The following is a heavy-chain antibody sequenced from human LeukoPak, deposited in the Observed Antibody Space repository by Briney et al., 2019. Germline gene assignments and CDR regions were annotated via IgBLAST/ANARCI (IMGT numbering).Heavy chain of an antibody. Sequence: PGGSLRLSCAASTFTFSSFRMNWVRQAPGKGLEWVSYISSSGSTIYYADSVKGRFTISRDNAKNSLYLQMNSLRAEDTAVYYCAELGITMIGGVWGKGTTVTISS. V-gene: IGHV3-48*04. CDR1: TFTFSSFR. D-gene: IGHD3-10*02. J-gene: IGHJ6*04. CDR2: ISSSGSTI. CDR3: AELGITMIGGV.